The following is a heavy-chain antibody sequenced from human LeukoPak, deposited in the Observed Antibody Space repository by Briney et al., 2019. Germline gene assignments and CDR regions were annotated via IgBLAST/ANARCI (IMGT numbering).Heavy chain of an antibody. CDR2: INHSGST. J-gene: IGHJ5*02. V-gene: IGHV4-34*01. CDR1: GGSFSGYY. D-gene: IGHD6-13*01. CDR3: ARRPQQLVSWFDP. Sequence: PSETLSLTCAVYGGSFSGYYWSWIRQPPGKGLEWIGEINHSGSTNYNPSLKSRVTISVDTSKNQLSLKLSSVTAADTAVYYCARRPQQLVSWFDPWGQGTLVTVSS.